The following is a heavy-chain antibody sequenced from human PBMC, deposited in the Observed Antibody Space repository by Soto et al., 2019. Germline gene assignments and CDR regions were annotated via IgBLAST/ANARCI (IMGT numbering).Heavy chain of an antibody. CDR2: ISSSSSYI. V-gene: IGHV3-21*01. CDR3: ARELGFWSVTYYYYGMDV. D-gene: IGHD3-3*01. CDR1: GFTFSSYS. J-gene: IGHJ6*02. Sequence: PGGSLRLSCAASGFTFSSYSMNWVRQAPGKGLEWVSSISSSSSYIYYADSVKGRFTISRDNAKNSLYLQMNSLRAEDTAVYYCARELGFWSVTYYYYGMDVWGQGTTVTVSS.